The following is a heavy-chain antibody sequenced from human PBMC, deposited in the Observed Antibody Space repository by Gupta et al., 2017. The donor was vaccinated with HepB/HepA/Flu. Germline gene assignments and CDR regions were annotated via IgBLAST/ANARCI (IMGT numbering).Heavy chain of an antibody. CDR2: IKQDGSEK. CDR1: GFTFSSCW. V-gene: IGHV3-7*01. D-gene: IGHD5-24*01. Sequence: EVQLVESGGGLVQPGGSLRLSCAASGFTFSSCWMSWVRQAPGKGLEGVANIKQDGSEKYYVDSVKGRFTISRDNAKNSLYLQMNSLRAEDTAVYYCARGDGYYYYYMDVWGKGTTVTVSS. CDR3: ARGDGYYYYYMDV. J-gene: IGHJ6*03.